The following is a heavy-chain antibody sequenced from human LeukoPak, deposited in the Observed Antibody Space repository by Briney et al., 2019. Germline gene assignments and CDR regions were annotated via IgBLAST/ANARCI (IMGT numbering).Heavy chain of an antibody. Sequence: GRSLRLSCAASGFTFSSYAVHWVRQAPGKGLEWVSVISGSGVSIHYADSVKGRCTVSRDNSKNTLYLQMNSLRAEDTAVYFCAKGTADYGDYSDSDYFDYWGQGILVTVSS. CDR1: GFTFSSYA. CDR3: AKGTADYGDYSDSDYFDY. J-gene: IGHJ4*02. D-gene: IGHD4-17*01. CDR2: ISGSGVSI. V-gene: IGHV3-23*01.